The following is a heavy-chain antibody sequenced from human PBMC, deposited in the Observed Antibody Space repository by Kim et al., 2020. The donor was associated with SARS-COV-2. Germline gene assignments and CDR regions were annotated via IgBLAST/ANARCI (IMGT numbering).Heavy chain of an antibody. CDR3: ARDNYSGSGSYSYCCDY. Sequence: VKGRFTSSRDNAKNSLYLQMNSLRDEDTAVYYCARDNYSGSGSYSYCCDYWGQGTLVTVSS. J-gene: IGHJ4*02. D-gene: IGHD3-10*01. V-gene: IGHV3-48*02.